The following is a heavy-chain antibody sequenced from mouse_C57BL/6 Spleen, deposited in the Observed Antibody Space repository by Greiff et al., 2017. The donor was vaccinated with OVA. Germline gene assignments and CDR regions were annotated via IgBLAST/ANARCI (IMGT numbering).Heavy chain of an antibody. CDR1: GYSFTGYY. V-gene: IGHV1-31*01. J-gene: IGHJ2*01. CDR3: ARVSGDDYGDGYYFDD. D-gene: IGHD2-4*01. CDR2: IYPYNGVS. Sequence: EVQVVESGPELVKPGASVKISCKASGYSFTGYYMHWVKQSHGNILDWIGYIYPYNGVSSYNQKFKGKATLTVDKSSSTAYMELRSLTSEDSAVYYCARVSGDDYGDGYYFDDWGKGTTLTVSS.